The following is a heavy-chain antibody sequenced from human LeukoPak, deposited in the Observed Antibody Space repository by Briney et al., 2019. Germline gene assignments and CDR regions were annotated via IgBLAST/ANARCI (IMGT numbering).Heavy chain of an antibody. CDR1: GYTFSSYY. Sequence: AASVKVSCKASGYTFSSYYMHWVRQAPGQGLEWMGMINPSSGSTTYAQKFQGRVTMTRDTSTSTIYMELSSLKSEDTAVYYCARDPWGVVVAAATRRYFDYWGQGTLVTVSS. V-gene: IGHV1-46*01. J-gene: IGHJ4*02. CDR2: INPSSGST. D-gene: IGHD2-15*01. CDR3: ARDPWGVVVAAATRRYFDY.